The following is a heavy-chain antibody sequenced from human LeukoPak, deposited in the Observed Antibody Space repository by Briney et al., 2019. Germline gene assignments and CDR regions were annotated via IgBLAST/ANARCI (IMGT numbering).Heavy chain of an antibody. CDR2: MNPNSGNT. J-gene: IGHJ4*02. V-gene: IGHV1-8*01. CDR3: AREAPELYSSSSRVGYYFDY. Sequence: ASVKVSCKASGYAFTSYDINWARQATGQGLEWMGWMNPNSGNTGYAQKFQGRVTITRNTSISTAYMELSSLRSEDTAVYYCAREAPELYSSSSRVGYYFDYWGQGTLVTVSS. CDR1: GYAFTSYD. D-gene: IGHD6-6*01.